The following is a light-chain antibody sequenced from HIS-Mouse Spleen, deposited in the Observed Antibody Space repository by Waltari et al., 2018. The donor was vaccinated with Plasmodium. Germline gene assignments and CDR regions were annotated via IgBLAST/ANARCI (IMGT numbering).Light chain of an antibody. J-gene: IGKJ4*01. CDR3: QQLNSYPLT. CDR1: QGISSY. V-gene: IGKV1-9*01. CDR2: AAS. Sequence: DIQLTQSPSFLSASVGDRVTITCLASQGISSYLAWYQQKPGKALKLLIYAASTLQSGVPSSVSGSGSGTEFTLTISSLQPEDFATYYCQQLNSYPLTFGGGTKVEIK.